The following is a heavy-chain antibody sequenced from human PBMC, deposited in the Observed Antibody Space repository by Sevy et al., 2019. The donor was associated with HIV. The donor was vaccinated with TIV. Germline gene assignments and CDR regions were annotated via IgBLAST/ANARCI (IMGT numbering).Heavy chain of an antibody. CDR1: GFTFSHYG. J-gene: IGHJ4*02. Sequence: GGSLRLSCAASGFTFSHYGMHWVRQAPGKGLEWVTFIQYDGNNKYYADSVKGRFTISRDNSKNMFFLQMNDLRAEDTALYYCAKNTAAAGVGGFDYWGQGALVTASS. CDR2: IQYDGNNK. V-gene: IGHV3-30*02. CDR3: AKNTAAAGVGGFDY. D-gene: IGHD6-13*01.